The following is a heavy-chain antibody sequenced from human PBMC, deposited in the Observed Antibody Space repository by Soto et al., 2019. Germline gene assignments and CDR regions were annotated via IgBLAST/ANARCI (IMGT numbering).Heavy chain of an antibody. D-gene: IGHD6-19*01. CDR3: AKTAEAVAGTVYGY. CDR2: ISGSGGST. V-gene: IGHV3-23*01. J-gene: IGHJ4*02. CDR1: GFTFSSYA. Sequence: EVQLLESGGGLVQPGGSLRLSCAASGFTFSSYAMSWVRQAPGKGLEWVSAISGSGGSTYYADSVKGRFTISRDNSKNHLFLQMNSLRADDPAVYYCAKTAEAVAGTVYGYWGQGTLVTVSS.